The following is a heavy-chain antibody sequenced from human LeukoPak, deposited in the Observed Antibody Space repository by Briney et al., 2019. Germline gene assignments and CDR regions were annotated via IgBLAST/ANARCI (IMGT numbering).Heavy chain of an antibody. V-gene: IGHV1-69*05. CDR3: ARAIPHYYDSSGQFGY. CDR2: IIPIFGTA. D-gene: IGHD3-22*01. Sequence: SVKVSCKASGGTFSSYATSWVRQAPGQGLEWMGGIIPIFGTANYAQKFQGRVTITTDESTRTAYMELSSLRSEDTAVYYCARAIPHYYDSSGQFGYWGQGTLVTVSS. J-gene: IGHJ4*02. CDR1: GGTFSSYA.